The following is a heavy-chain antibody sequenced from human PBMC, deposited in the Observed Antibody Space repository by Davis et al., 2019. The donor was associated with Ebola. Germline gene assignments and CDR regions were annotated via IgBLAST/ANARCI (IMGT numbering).Heavy chain of an antibody. J-gene: IGHJ2*01. V-gene: IGHV1-69*04. CDR2: IIPFLGIA. D-gene: IGHD2-15*01. CDR1: GGTFSSYA. Sequence: SVKVSCKASGGTFSSYAISWVRQAPGQGLEWMGRIIPFLGIANYAQKFQGRVTITADKSTSTAYMELSSLRSEDTAVYYCARGGGVVVAASFDLWGRGTLVTVSS. CDR3: ARGGGVVVAASFDL.